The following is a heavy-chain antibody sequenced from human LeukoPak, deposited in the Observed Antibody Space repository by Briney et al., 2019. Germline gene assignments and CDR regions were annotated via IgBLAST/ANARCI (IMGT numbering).Heavy chain of an antibody. D-gene: IGHD4-17*01. CDR2: INSDGSST. CDR1: GFTFSSYW. CDR3: ANSYGDFGPWYFDY. J-gene: IGHJ4*02. Sequence: GGSLRLSCAASGFTFSSYWMHWVRQAPGKGLVWVSRINSDGSSTSYADSVKGRFTISRDNAKNTLYLQMNSLRAEDTAVYYCANSYGDFGPWYFDYWCQGTLVTVSS. V-gene: IGHV3-74*01.